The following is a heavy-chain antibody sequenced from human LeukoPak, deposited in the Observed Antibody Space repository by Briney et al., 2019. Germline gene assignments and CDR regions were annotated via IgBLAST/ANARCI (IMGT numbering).Heavy chain of an antibody. J-gene: IGHJ3*01. CDR1: GYRFTTYW. CDR3: ARQVTMVRGAYAFDV. Sequence: GESLKISCKGSGYRFTTYWIGWARQMPGKGLEWMATIYPDDSDIRYNPSFQGQVTISADKFISTAYLQWSSLKASDSAMYYCARQVTMVRGAYAFDVWGQGTMVTVSS. D-gene: IGHD3-10*01. V-gene: IGHV5-51*01. CDR2: IYPDDSDI.